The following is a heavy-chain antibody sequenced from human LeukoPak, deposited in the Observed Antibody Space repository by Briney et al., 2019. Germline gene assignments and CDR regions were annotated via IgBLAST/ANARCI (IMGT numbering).Heavy chain of an antibody. CDR2: INPDSGGT. CDR3: ARDGSVAGRHRSDY. J-gene: IGHJ4*02. Sequence: GASVKVSCKASGYTFTSYYIHWVRQAPGQGLEWMGRINPDSGGTNYAQNFQGRVTMTRDTSITTAYMELNRVRSDDTAVYYCARDGSVAGRHRSDYWGQGTLVTVSS. D-gene: IGHD6-19*01. CDR1: GYTFTSYY. V-gene: IGHV1-2*06.